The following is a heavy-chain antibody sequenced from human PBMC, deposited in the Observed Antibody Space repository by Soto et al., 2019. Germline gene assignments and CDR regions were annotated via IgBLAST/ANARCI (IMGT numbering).Heavy chain of an antibody. CDR2: IIPIFGTA. CDR3: ARDSDYVCSGSYPKARGFDP. D-gene: IGHD3-10*02. Sequence: ASVKVSCKASGGTFSSYAISWVRQAPGQGLEWMGGIIPIFGTANYAQKFQGRVTITADESTSTAYMELSSLRSEDTAVYYCARDSDYVCSGSYPKARGFDPWGQGTLVTVSS. J-gene: IGHJ5*02. CDR1: GGTFSSYA. V-gene: IGHV1-69*13.